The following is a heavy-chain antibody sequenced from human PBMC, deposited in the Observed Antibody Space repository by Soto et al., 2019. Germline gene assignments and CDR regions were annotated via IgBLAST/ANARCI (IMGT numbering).Heavy chain of an antibody. CDR3: ARRAETNGWNGFGADKYYFDF. Sequence: QVQLVQSGAEVRKPGASVKVSCEASGYTFTSYDIYWVRQATGQGLEWMGWMNPNTGNSGYSQKVQGRVTMTSDTSISTAHMELSSLRSEDTAVYYCARRAETNGWNGFGADKYYFDFWGQGTLVTVSS. V-gene: IGHV1-8*01. J-gene: IGHJ4*02. CDR2: MNPNTGNS. D-gene: IGHD1-1*01. CDR1: GYTFTSYD.